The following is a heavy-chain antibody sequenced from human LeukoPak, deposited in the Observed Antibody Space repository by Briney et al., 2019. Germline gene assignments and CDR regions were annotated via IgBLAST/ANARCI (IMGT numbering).Heavy chain of an antibody. V-gene: IGHV4-59*08. CDR1: AASISSYY. CDR2: IYYSGST. Sequence: PSETLSLTCTVSAASISSYYWSWIRQPPGKGLEWMGYIYYSGSTNYNPSLKSRVTISVDTSKNQFSLKLRSLTAADTAVYYCARHVGYGNNWFDPWGQGTLVTVSS. J-gene: IGHJ5*02. D-gene: IGHD5-18*01. CDR3: ARHVGYGNNWFDP.